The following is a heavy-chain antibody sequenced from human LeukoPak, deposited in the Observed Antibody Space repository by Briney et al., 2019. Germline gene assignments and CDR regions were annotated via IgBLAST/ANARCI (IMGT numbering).Heavy chain of an antibody. CDR1: GFSFSNAW. V-gene: IGHV3-15*01. CDR3: TQGGTKAYS. Sequence: PGGSLRLSCAASGFSFSNAWMNWVRQAPGKGLEWVGRIKPKTDGGTIDYAAPVKGRFSISRDDSKNTLSLQMNSLKTEDTAVYYCTQGGTKAYSWGQGTLVTVSS. CDR2: IKPKTDGGTI. J-gene: IGHJ4*02. D-gene: IGHD3-16*01.